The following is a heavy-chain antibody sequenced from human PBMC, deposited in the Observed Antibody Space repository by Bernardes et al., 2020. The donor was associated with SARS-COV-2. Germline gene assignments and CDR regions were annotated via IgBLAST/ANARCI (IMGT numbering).Heavy chain of an antibody. CDR2: ISYDGSNK. CDR1: GFTFSSYA. V-gene: IGHV3-30-3*01. D-gene: IGHD2-2*02. Sequence: GGSLRLSCAASGFTFSSYAIHWVRQAPGKGLEWVAVISYDGSNKYYADSVKGRFTISRDNSKNTLYLQMNSLRAEDTAVYYCARAGYCSSTSCYIGYWGQGTLVTVSS. J-gene: IGHJ4*02. CDR3: ARAGYCSSTSCYIGY.